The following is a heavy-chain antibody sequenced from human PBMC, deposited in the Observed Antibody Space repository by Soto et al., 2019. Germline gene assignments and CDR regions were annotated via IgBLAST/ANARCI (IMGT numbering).Heavy chain of an antibody. V-gene: IGHV4-30-4*01. Sequence: PSETLSLTCTVSGGSISSGDYYWSWIRQPPGKGLEWIGYIYYSGSTNYNPSLKSRVTISVDNAKNTLYLQMNSLRAEDTAVYYCARWAQSGYYYGMDVWGQGTTVTVS. CDR1: GGSISSGDYY. CDR3: ARWAQSGYYYGMDV. D-gene: IGHD3-10*01. CDR2: IYYSGST. J-gene: IGHJ6*02.